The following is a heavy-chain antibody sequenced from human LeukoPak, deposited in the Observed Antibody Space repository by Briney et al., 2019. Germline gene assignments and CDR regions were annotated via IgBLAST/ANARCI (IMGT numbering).Heavy chain of an antibody. CDR3: ARDDTRVLMVYAKYYFDY. CDR2: ISSSSSYI. V-gene: IGHV3-21*01. J-gene: IGHJ4*02. CDR1: GFTFSSYS. Sequence: GGSLRLSCAASGFTFSSYSMNWVRQAPGKGLEWVSSISSSSSYIYYADSVKGRFTISRDNAKNSLYLQMNSLRADDTAVYYCARDDTRVLMVYAKYYFDYWGQGTLVTVSS. D-gene: IGHD2-8*01.